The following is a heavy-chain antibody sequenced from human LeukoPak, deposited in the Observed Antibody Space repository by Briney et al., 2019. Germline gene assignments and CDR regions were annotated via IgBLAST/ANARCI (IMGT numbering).Heavy chain of an antibody. D-gene: IGHD3-10*01. Sequence: GGSLRLSCAASGFTFSSYGMHWVRQAPGKGLEWLAVIPYDGNNKYYADSVNGRFTISRDNSKNTLYLQMDSLRPEDTAVYYCARGDGSGSWRIDYWGQGTLVIVSS. CDR3: ARGDGSGSWRIDY. CDR2: IPYDGNNK. CDR1: GFTFSSYG. V-gene: IGHV3-30*03. J-gene: IGHJ4*02.